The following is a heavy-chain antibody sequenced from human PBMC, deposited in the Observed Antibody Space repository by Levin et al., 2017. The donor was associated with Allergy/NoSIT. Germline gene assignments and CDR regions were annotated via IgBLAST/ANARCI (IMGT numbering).Heavy chain of an antibody. D-gene: IGHD2-8*01. CDR2: ISGSGDNT. V-gene: IGHV3-23*01. J-gene: IGHJ6*02. CDR3: SYCTNGVCYGYGMDV. Sequence: GGSLRLSCAASGFAFSSYSMSWVRQAPGKGLEWVSAISGSGDNTYYADSVKGRFTISRHNSKNTLYLQMNSLRAEDTALYYCSYCTNGVCYGYGMDVWGQGTTVTVAS. CDR1: GFAFSSYS.